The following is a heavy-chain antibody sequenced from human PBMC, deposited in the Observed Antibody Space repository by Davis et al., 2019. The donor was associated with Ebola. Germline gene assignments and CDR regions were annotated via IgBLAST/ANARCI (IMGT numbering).Heavy chain of an antibody. Sequence: MPSETLSLTCAVYGGSFSGYYWSWIRQPPGKGLEWIGEITHSGSTNYNPSLKSRVTISVDTSNTQFSLKLSSVTAADTAVYYCARQSGYDGMDVWGQGTTVTVSS. CDR1: GGSFSGYY. CDR3: ARQSGYDGMDV. CDR2: ITHSGST. J-gene: IGHJ6*02. V-gene: IGHV4-34*01. D-gene: IGHD3-3*01.